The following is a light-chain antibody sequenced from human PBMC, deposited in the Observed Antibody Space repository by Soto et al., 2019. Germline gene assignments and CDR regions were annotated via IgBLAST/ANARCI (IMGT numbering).Light chain of an antibody. CDR2: KAS. CDR3: QQCNSYPWT. CDR1: QSISSW. J-gene: IGKJ1*01. Sequence: DIQMTQSPSTLSASVGDRVTITCRASQSISSWLAWYQQKPGKAPKLLIYKASSLESGVPSRFSGSGSGTKFTLTISSLQPDDFATYYCQQCNSYPWTFGQGT. V-gene: IGKV1-5*03.